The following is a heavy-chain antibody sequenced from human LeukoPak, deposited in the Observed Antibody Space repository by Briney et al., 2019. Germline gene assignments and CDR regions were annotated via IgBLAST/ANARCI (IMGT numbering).Heavy chain of an antibody. CDR2: ISGSGSGT. D-gene: IGHD2-2*02. CDR3: ANGPLVVPAAITSERPY. Sequence: GGSLRLSCAASGFTFSSYAMSWVRQAPGEGLQWVSGISGSGSGTYYADSVRGRFTISRDNSKNTLYLQMNSLRAEDTAVYYCANGPLVVPAAITSERPYWGQGTLVTVSS. V-gene: IGHV3-23*01. J-gene: IGHJ4*02. CDR1: GFTFSSYA.